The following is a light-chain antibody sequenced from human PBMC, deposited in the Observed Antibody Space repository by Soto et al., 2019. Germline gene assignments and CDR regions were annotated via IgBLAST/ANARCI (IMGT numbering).Light chain of an antibody. Sequence: DIPMTQSPSSVSASVADRVSITCRASQGISNWLAWYQQKPGRAPKLLIYTGSSLQSGVPSRFSGTGSGTDFTLTISSLQPEDVATYYCQQANSFPLTFGGGTKVEIK. CDR1: QGISNW. J-gene: IGKJ4*01. CDR2: TGS. CDR3: QQANSFPLT. V-gene: IGKV1-12*01.